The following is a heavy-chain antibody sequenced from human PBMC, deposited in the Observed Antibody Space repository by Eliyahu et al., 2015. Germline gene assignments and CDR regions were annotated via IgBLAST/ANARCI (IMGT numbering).Heavy chain of an antibody. CDR3: ATGLHHDVLTGSPTNFDY. Sequence: VQLVESGGGLIQPGGSLRRSCXASGXIVSXXYMTWVRQAPRKGREWVSLIYTGGSTAYADAVKGRFTISRDHSKNTLYLQMNSLRAEDTAVYYCATGLHHDVLTGSPTNFDYWGQGTLVTVSS. J-gene: IGHJ4*02. CDR2: IYTGGST. D-gene: IGHD3-9*01. CDR1: GXIVSXXY. V-gene: IGHV3-53*01.